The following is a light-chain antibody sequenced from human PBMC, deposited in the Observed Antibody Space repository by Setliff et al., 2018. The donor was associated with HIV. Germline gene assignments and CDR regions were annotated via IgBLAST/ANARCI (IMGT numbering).Light chain of an antibody. CDR1: SSDVGGYNY. Sequence: QSALTQPASVSGSPGQSITISCTGSSSDVGGYNYVSWYQQHPGKAPKLMIYEVSNRPSGVSNRFSGSKSGNTASPTISGLQAEDEADYYCSSYTSSSTLIVFGTGTKGTVL. CDR2: EVS. J-gene: IGLJ1*01. CDR3: SSYTSSSTLIV. V-gene: IGLV2-14*01.